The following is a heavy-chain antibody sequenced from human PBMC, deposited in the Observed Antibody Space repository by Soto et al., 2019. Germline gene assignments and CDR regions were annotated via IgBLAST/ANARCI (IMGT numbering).Heavy chain of an antibody. J-gene: IGHJ3*01. CDR1: GFSLTTRQVG. D-gene: IGHD3-16*02. CDR2: IYWDNDK. CDR3: AHLMITYGGVIADDAFDV. Sequence: QITLKESGPTLVEPTQTLTLTCTFSGFSLTTRQVGVGWIRQPPGQALEWLAVIYWDNDKRYSPSLERRLTITKDPSKNQVVLTMTHMDPMDTATYSCAHLMITYGGVIADDAFDVWGQGTMVTVSS. V-gene: IGHV2-5*02.